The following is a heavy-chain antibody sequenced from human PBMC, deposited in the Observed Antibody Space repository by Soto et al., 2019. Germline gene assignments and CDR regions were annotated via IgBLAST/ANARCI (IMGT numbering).Heavy chain of an antibody. CDR2: INAGNGNT. D-gene: IGHD5-18*01. CDR1: GYTFTSYA. J-gene: IGHJ6*02. CDR3: ARRPRSGLRTAMVLDGMDV. Sequence: QVQLVQSGAEVKKPGASVKVSCKASGYTFTSYAMHWVRQAPGQRLEWMGWINAGNGNTKYSQKFQGRVTITRDTSGSTAYRELSSLRSEETAVYYCARRPRSGLRTAMVLDGMDVWGQGTTVTVSS. V-gene: IGHV1-3*01.